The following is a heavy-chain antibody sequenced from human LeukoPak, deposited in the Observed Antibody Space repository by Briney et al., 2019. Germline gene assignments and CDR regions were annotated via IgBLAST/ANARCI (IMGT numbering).Heavy chain of an antibody. Sequence: GGSLRLSCAASGFTFSSYAMSWVRQAPGKGLEWVSAISGSGGSTYYADSVKGRFTISRDNSKNTLYLQMNSLKAEDTAVYYCTTDMVVRGVILKPLDYWGQGTLVTVSS. CDR2: ISGSGGST. V-gene: IGHV3-23*01. CDR1: GFTFSSYA. D-gene: IGHD3-10*01. J-gene: IGHJ4*02. CDR3: TTDMVVRGVILKPLDY.